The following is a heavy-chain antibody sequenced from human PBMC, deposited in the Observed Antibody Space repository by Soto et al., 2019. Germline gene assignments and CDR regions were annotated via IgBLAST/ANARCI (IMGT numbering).Heavy chain of an antibody. Sequence: ASVKVSCKASGYTFTSYDINWVRQATGQGLEWMGWMNPNSGNTGYAQKFQGRVTMTRNTSISTAYMELSRLRSEDTAVYYCARKGYCCSTSCDDAFDLWGQGTMVT. J-gene: IGHJ3*01. V-gene: IGHV1-8*01. CDR2: MNPNSGNT. CDR3: ARKGYCCSTSCDDAFDL. D-gene: IGHD2-2*01. CDR1: GYTFTSYD.